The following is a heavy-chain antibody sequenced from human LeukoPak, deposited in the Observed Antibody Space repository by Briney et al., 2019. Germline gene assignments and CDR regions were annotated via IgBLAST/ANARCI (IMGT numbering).Heavy chain of an antibody. J-gene: IGHJ4*02. CDR3: ARDGTYFTMILGY. V-gene: IGHV3-30*01. D-gene: IGHD3-22*01. CDR1: GFTFSSCA. CDR2: ISYDGSNK. Sequence: PGRSLRLSCAASGFTFSSCAMHWVRQAPGKGLEWVAVISYDGSNKYYADSVKGRFTISRDNSKNTLYLQMNSLRAEDTAVYYCARDGTYFTMILGYWGQGTLVTVSS.